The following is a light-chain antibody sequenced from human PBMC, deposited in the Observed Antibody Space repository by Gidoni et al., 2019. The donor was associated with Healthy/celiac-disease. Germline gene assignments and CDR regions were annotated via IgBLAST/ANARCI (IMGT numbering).Light chain of an antibody. CDR3: QSYDSSIHVV. Sequence: NFMLTQPHSVSEPPGKTVTISCTRSSGSISSHYVQWYQQRPGSAPTTVIYEDNQRPSGVPDRFSGSIDSSSNSASLTISGLKTEDEADYSCQSYDSSIHVVFGGGTKLTVL. V-gene: IGLV6-57*04. CDR1: SGSISSHY. J-gene: IGLJ2*01. CDR2: EDN.